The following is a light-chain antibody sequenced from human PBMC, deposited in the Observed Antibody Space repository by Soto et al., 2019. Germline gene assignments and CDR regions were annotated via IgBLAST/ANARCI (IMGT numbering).Light chain of an antibody. V-gene: IGLV2-14*01. CDR3: SSYTRSSKVV. Sequence: QSALTQPASVSGSPGQSITISCTGTSSDVGGYKYVSWYQQHPGKAPKLMIYEVSHRPSGVSNRFSGSKSGNTASLTISGRQAEDEADYYCSSYTRSSKVVFGGGTKVTVL. CDR1: SSDVGGYKY. J-gene: IGLJ2*01. CDR2: EVS.